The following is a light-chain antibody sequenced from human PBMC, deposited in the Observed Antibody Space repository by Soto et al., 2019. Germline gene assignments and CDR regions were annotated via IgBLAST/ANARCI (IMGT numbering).Light chain of an antibody. CDR3: QQSSNWPLT. V-gene: IGKV3-11*01. J-gene: IGKJ3*01. CDR1: QSVRSY. CDR2: DAS. Sequence: ETVLTQSRATLSLSPGGGDALSCRASQSVRSYLAWYQQKPGQAPRLLIYDASNRATGIPARFSGSGSGTDFTLTISSLEPEDFAVYYCQQSSNWPLTFGPGTKVDIK.